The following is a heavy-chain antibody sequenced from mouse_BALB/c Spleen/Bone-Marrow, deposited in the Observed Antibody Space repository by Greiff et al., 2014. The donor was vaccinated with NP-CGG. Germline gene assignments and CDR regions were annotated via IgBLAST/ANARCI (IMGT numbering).Heavy chain of an antibody. V-gene: IGHV14-3*02. CDR3: ARNGNYGAWFAY. J-gene: IGHJ3*01. D-gene: IGHD2-1*01. Sequence: EVQLQQSXAELVKPGASVKLSCTASGFNIKDTYMHWVKQRPEQGLEWIGRIDPANGNTKYGPKFQGKATITADTSSNTAYLQLSSLTSEDTAVYYCARNGNYGAWFAYWGQGTLVTVSA. CDR2: IDPANGNT. CDR1: GFNIKDTY.